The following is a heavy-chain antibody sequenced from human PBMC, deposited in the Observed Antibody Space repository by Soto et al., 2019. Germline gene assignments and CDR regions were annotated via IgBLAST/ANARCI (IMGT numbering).Heavy chain of an antibody. CDR1: GFTFSSYA. V-gene: IGHV3-23*01. J-gene: IGHJ4*02. CDR2: ISGSGGST. Sequence: PGGSLRLSCAASGFTFSSYAMSWVRQAPGKGLEWVSAISGSGGSTYYADSVKGRFTISRDNSKNTLYLQMNSLRAEDTAVYYCAKDLSGGWYGCVDYWGQGPLVTVSS. CDR3: AKDLSGGWYGCVDY. D-gene: IGHD6-19*01.